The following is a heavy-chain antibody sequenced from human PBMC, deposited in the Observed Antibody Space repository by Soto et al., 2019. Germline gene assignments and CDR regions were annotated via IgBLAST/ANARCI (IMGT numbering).Heavy chain of an antibody. V-gene: IGHV3-23*01. Sequence: EVQLLESGGGLVQPGGSLRLSCAASGFIFSNYAMSWVRQAPGKGLEWVSAISGGGSNTYYADSVKGRFTISRDNSKNTLYLQMNSLRADDTAVYYCAQADSSGGYAWDSWGQGTLVTVSS. J-gene: IGHJ4*02. CDR1: GFIFSNYA. CDR2: ISGGGSNT. CDR3: AQADSSGGYAWDS. D-gene: IGHD6-19*01.